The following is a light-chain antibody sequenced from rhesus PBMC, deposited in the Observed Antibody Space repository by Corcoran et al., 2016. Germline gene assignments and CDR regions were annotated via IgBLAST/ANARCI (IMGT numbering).Light chain of an antibody. J-gene: IGLJ6*01. CDR3: AAWEDTLKSDV. Sequence: QSVLTQPPSASAAPGQTVTISCSSSSSDFGANNVYWYQQLPGAAPKLLIDYSDRRPSGVPDRFSGSKSGTSASLTITGLRSEDEAGSYCAAWEDTLKSDVFGSGTKLTVL. CDR2: YSD. V-gene: IGLV1S4*01. CDR1: SSDFGANN.